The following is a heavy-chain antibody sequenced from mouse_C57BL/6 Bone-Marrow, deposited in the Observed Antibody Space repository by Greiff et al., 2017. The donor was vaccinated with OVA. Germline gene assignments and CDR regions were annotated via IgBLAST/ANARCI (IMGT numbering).Heavy chain of an antibody. J-gene: IGHJ3*01. CDR2: IDPSDSYT. CDR3: ARGGLRRGFAY. CDR1: GYTFTSYW. V-gene: IGHV1-59*01. Sequence: VQLQQPGAELVRPWTSVKLSCKASGYTFTSYWMHWVKQRPGQGLEWIGVIDPSDSYTNYNQKFKGKATLTVDTSSSTAYMQLSSLTSEDSAVYYCARGGLRRGFAYWGQGTLVTVSA. D-gene: IGHD2-4*01.